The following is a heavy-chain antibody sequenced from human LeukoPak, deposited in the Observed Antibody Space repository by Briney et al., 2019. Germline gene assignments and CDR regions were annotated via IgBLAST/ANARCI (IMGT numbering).Heavy chain of an antibody. J-gene: IGHJ4*02. V-gene: IGHV1-3*01. D-gene: IGHD6-19*01. CDR2: INAGNGNT. Sequence: ASVKVSCTASGYTFTIYAMHRVCQAPGQRLEWMGWINAGNGNTKYSQKFQGRVTITRDTSASTAYMELSSLRSEDTAVYYCARDGYSSGWRPLDYWGQGTLVTVSS. CDR1: GYTFTIYA. CDR3: ARDGYSSGWRPLDY.